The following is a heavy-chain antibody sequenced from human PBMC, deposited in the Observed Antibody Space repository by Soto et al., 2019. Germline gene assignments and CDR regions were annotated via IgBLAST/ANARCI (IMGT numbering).Heavy chain of an antibody. CDR1: GGSFRNSV. V-gene: IGHV1-69*01. J-gene: IGHJ4*02. D-gene: IGHD4-4*01. Sequence: QVQLVQSGAEVKKPGSSVKVSCRTSGGSFRNSVMSWVRQAPGQGLEWMGGIIPVFETRTYAQKFQGRVTITADDSTSTVSMEISHLRSEDTAVYFCSFHSDSNSYSRFDFWGQGTLVTVSS. CDR2: IIPVFETR. CDR3: SFHSDSNSYSRFDF.